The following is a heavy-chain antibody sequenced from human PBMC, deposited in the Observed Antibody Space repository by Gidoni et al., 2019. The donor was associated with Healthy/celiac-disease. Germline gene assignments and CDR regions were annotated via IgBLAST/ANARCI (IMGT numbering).Heavy chain of an antibody. CDR3: ASGTYVLEWLLYYGMDV. D-gene: IGHD3-3*01. CDR1: VGSISSSSYY. CDR2: IYYSGST. J-gene: IGHJ6*02. Sequence: QLQLQESGPGLVKPSETLSLTCTVSVGSISSSSYYWGWIRQPPGKGLEWIGSIYYSGSTYYNPSLKSRVTISVDTSKNQFSLKLSSVTAADTAVYYCASGTYVLEWLLYYGMDVWGQGTTVTVSS. V-gene: IGHV4-39*07.